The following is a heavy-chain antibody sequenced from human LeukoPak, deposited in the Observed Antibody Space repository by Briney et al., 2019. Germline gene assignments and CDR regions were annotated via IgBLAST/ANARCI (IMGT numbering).Heavy chain of an antibody. Sequence: GASVKVSCKASGYTFTGYYMHWVRQAPGQGLEWMGWINPNSGGTNYAQKFQGRVTMTRDTSISTAYMELSRLRSDDTAVYYCARSRGVSGYEIKVFDYWGQGTLVTVSS. CDR2: INPNSGGT. CDR1: GYTFTGYY. J-gene: IGHJ4*02. D-gene: IGHD5-12*01. V-gene: IGHV1-2*02. CDR3: ARSRGVSGYEIKVFDY.